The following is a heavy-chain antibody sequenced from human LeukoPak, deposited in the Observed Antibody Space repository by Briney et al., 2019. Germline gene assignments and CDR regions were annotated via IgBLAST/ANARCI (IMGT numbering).Heavy chain of an antibody. Sequence: ASVKVSCKASGYTFTGYYMHWVRQAPGQGLGWMGWINPNSGGTDYAQKFQGRVTMTRDTSISTAYMELSRLRSDDTAVYYCANYDSSGYFGYWGQGTLVTVSS. V-gene: IGHV1-2*02. D-gene: IGHD3-22*01. CDR3: ANYDSSGYFGY. J-gene: IGHJ4*02. CDR2: INPNSGGT. CDR1: GYTFTGYY.